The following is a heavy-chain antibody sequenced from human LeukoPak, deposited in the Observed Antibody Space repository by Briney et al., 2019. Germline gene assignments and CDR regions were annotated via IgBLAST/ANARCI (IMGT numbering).Heavy chain of an antibody. CDR1: GFTVSSND. Sequence: GGSLRLSCAASGFTVSSNDMSWVRQAPGKGLECISVIYSGGSTDYADSVKGRLTISRDNSKNTLYLQMNSLRAEDTAVYYCARGSWYYDSSGYDAFDIWGQGTMVTVSS. CDR2: IYSGGST. V-gene: IGHV3-53*01. D-gene: IGHD3-22*01. CDR3: ARGSWYYDSSGYDAFDI. J-gene: IGHJ3*02.